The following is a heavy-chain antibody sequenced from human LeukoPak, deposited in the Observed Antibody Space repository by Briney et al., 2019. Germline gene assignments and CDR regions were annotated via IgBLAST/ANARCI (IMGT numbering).Heavy chain of an antibody. CDR2: INHSGST. CDR3: ARTTEGGYTYDYFYYYYMDV. D-gene: IGHD5-18*01. V-gene: IGHV4-34*01. CDR1: GGSFRGYY. J-gene: IGHJ6*03. Sequence: SETLSLTCAVYGGSFRGYYWSWIRQSPGKGLEWIGEINHSGSTNHNPSLKSRVTISVDTSKNQFSLKLSSVTAADTAVYYCARTTEGGYTYDYFYYYYMDVWGKGTTVTISS.